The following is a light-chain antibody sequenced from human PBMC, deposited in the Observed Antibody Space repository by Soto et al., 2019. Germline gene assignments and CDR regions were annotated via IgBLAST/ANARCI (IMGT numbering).Light chain of an antibody. CDR2: EVS. CDR1: SSDIGAYNS. CDR3: SSRTTSNPYV. Sequence: QSALTQPASVSGSPGQSITISCTGTSSDIGAYNSVSWYQQHPGKAPKLMIYEVSNRPSGVSNPFSASKSGNTASLTISGLQAEDEADYYCSSRTTSNPYVFGTGTKVTVL. J-gene: IGLJ1*01. V-gene: IGLV2-14*01.